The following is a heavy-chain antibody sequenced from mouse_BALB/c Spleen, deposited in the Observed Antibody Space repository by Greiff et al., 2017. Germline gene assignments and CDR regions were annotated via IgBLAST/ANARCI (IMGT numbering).Heavy chain of an antibody. CDR2: IDPANGNT. CDR1: GFNIKDTY. J-gene: IGHJ2*01. D-gene: IGHD1-1*01. CDR3: ASFPYGDFDY. V-gene: IGHV14-3*02. Sequence: VQLKQSGAELVKPGASVKLSCTASGFNIKDTYMHWVKQRPEQGLEWIGRIDPANGNTKYDPKFQGKATITADTSSNTAYLQLSSLTSEDTAVYYCASFPYGDFDYWGQGTTLTVSS.